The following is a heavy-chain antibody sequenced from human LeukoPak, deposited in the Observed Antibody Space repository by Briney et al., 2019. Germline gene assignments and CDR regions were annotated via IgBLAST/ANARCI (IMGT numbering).Heavy chain of an antibody. CDR3: ARDQWELLPSPGDDFDY. CDR2: ISGSGGTT. V-gene: IGHV3-23*01. Sequence: PGGSLRLSCADSGFTFSDYAMSWVRQAPGKGLEWVSSISGSGGTTYYADSVKGRFTISRDNAKNSLYLQMNSLRAEDTAVYYCARDQWELLPSPGDDFDYWGQGTLVTVSS. CDR1: GFTFSDYA. D-gene: IGHD1-26*01. J-gene: IGHJ4*02.